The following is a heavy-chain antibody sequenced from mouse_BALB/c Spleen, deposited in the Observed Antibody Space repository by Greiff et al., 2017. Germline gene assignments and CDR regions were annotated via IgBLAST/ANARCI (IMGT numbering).Heavy chain of an antibody. J-gene: IGHJ3*01. D-gene: IGHD2-1*01. Sequence: EVMLVESGGGLVQPGGSRKLSCAASGFTFSSFGMHWVRQAPEKGLEWVAYISSGSSTIYYADTVKGRFTISRDNPKNTLFLQMTSLRSEDTAMYYCASYGNWFAYWGQGTLVTVSA. V-gene: IGHV5-17*02. CDR2: ISSGSSTI. CDR1: GFTFSSFG. CDR3: ASYGNWFAY.